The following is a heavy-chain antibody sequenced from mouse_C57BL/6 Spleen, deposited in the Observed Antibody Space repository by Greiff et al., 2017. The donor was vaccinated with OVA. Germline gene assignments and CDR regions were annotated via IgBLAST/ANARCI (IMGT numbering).Heavy chain of an antibody. J-gene: IGHJ3*01. CDR3: ARGDTTVERTFAY. CDR2: INPSSGYT. CDR1: GYTFTSYW. Sequence: VQLVESGAELAKPGASVKLSCKASGYTFTSYWMNWVKQRPGQGLEWIGYINPSSGYTKYNQKFKDKATLTADKSSSTAYMQLSSLTYDDSAVYYWARGDTTVERTFAYWGQGTLVTVSA. D-gene: IGHD1-1*01. V-gene: IGHV1-7*01.